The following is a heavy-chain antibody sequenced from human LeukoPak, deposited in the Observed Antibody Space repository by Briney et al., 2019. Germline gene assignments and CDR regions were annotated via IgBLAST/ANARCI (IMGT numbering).Heavy chain of an antibody. CDR3: ARDNSDRGDYGMDV. CDR1: GFTFTSHD. J-gene: IGHJ6*02. CDR2: INPSGGST. Sequence: GASVKVSCKASGFTFTSHDYNWVRQATGQGLEWMGIINPSGGSTSYAQKFQGRVTMTRDTSTSTVYMELSSLRSEDTAVYYCARDNSDRGDYGMDVWGQGTTVTVSS. D-gene: IGHD1-26*01. V-gene: IGHV1-46*01.